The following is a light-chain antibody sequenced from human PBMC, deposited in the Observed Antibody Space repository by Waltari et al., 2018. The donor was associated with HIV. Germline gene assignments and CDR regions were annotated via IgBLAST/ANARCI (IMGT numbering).Light chain of an antibody. CDR3: GTWDTSLSAWI. Sequence: QSVLTQPPSVSATPGQTVPISCSGSSSNIATNYVSWYQHFPGTVPKVLIYDNHKRSSGIPDRFSGSKSGTSATLDISGLQTGDEAHYYCGTWDTSLSAWIFGTGTKVTVL. J-gene: IGLJ1*01. CDR1: SSNIATNY. V-gene: IGLV1-51*01. CDR2: DNH.